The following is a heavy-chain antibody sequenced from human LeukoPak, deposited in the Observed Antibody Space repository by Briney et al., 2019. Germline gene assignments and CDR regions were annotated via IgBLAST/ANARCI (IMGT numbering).Heavy chain of an antibody. J-gene: IGHJ4*02. V-gene: IGHV4-39*01. D-gene: IGHD2-2*01. CDR1: GGSISSSSHY. Sequence: PSETLSLTCTVSGGSISSSSHYWGWIRQPLGKGLEWIGSIYYSGITYYNPSLRSRVTISVDTSKNQFSLKLSSVTATDTAVYYCRFKYCSSSTCFYYFDYWGQGTLVTVSS. CDR2: IYYSGIT. CDR3: RFKYCSSSTCFYYFDY.